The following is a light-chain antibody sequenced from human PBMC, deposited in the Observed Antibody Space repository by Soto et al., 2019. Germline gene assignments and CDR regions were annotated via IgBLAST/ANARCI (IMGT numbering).Light chain of an antibody. Sequence: DIQLTQSPSFLSASVGDRVTITCRASQGISSYLAWYQQKPGKAPKLLIYVASTLQSGVPSRFSGSGSGTEFTLTISSMQTEDFATYYCQQLNRYPPTFGQGTKVEIK. CDR2: VAS. CDR3: QQLNRYPPT. J-gene: IGKJ1*01. V-gene: IGKV1-9*01. CDR1: QGISSY.